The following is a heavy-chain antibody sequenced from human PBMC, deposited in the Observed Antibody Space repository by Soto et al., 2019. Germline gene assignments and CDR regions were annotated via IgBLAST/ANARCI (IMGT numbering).Heavy chain of an antibody. Sequence: SETLSLTCTVSGGSISSYYWSWIRQPPGKGLEWIGYIYYSGSTNYNPSLKSRVTIPVDTSKNQFSLKLSSVTAADTAVYYCARDQVSPGRVEYYYGMDVWGQGTTVTAP. CDR3: ARDQVSPGRVEYYYGMDV. V-gene: IGHV4-59*01. CDR2: IYYSGST. J-gene: IGHJ6*02. D-gene: IGHD1-20*01. CDR1: GGSISSYY.